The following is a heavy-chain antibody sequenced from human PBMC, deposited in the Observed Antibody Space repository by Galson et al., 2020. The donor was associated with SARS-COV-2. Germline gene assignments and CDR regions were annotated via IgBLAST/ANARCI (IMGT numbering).Heavy chain of an antibody. Sequence: GGSLRLSCAASGFTFSSYGMHWVRQAPGKGLEWVAVIWYDGSNKYYADSVKGRFTISRDNSKNTLYLQMNSLRAEDTAVYYCASFLIDYYGMEVWGQGTTVTVSS. CDR2: IWYDGSNK. CDR3: ASFLIDYYGMEV. V-gene: IGHV3-33*01. D-gene: IGHD3-16*02. CDR1: GFTFSSYG. J-gene: IGHJ6*02.